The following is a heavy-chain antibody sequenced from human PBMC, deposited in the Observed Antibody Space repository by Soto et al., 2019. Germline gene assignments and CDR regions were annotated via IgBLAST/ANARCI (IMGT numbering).Heavy chain of an antibody. CDR1: GGSISSYY. CDR3: ARGGRRFDYDFWSGYPTAYYYYGMDV. D-gene: IGHD3-3*01. J-gene: IGHJ6*02. CDR2: IYYSGST. Sequence: SETLSLTCTVSGGSISSYYWSWIRQPPGKGLEWIGYIYYSGSTNYNPSLKSRVTISVDTSKSQFSLKLSSVTAADTAVYYCARGGRRFDYDFWSGYPTAYYYYGMDVWGQGTTVTVSS. V-gene: IGHV4-59*01.